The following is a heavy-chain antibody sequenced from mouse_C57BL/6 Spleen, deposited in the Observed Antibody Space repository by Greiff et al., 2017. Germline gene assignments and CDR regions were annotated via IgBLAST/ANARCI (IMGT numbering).Heavy chain of an antibody. Sequence: VQLQQSGAELVRPGTSVKVSCKASGYAFTNYLIEWVKQRPGQGLEWIGVINPGSGGTNYNEKFKGKATLTADKSSSTAYMQLSILTSEYSAVYFCASSPDGYYGYFDVWGTGTTVTVSS. CDR3: ASSPDGYYGYFDV. CDR2: INPGSGGT. CDR1: GYAFTNYL. J-gene: IGHJ1*03. D-gene: IGHD2-3*01. V-gene: IGHV1-54*01.